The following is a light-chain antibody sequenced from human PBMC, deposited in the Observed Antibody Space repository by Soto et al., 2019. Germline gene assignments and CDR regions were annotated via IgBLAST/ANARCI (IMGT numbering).Light chain of an antibody. Sequence: EIVFTQSPATLSLSPGERATLSCRASQSVSSYLAWYQQKPGQAPRLLIYDASNRATGIPARFSGSGSGTEFTLTISSLQSEDFAVYYCQQYGSSPLTFGQGTKVDI. J-gene: IGKJ1*01. CDR3: QQYGSSPLT. V-gene: IGKV3-11*01. CDR2: DAS. CDR1: QSVSSY.